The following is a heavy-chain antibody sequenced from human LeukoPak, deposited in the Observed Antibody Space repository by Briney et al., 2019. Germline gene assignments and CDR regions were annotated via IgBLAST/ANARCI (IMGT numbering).Heavy chain of an antibody. CDR1: GGSISSSSYY. CDR3: ARDPPPYGGYVGGANYYYMDV. J-gene: IGHJ6*03. D-gene: IGHD5-12*01. V-gene: IGHV4-39*07. Sequence: KPSETLSLTCTVSGGSISSSSYYWGWIRQPPGKGLEWIGSIYYSGSTYYNPSLKSRVTMSVDTSKNQFSLKLSSVTAADTAAYYCARDPPPYGGYVGGANYYYMDVWGKGTTVTVSS. CDR2: IYYSGST.